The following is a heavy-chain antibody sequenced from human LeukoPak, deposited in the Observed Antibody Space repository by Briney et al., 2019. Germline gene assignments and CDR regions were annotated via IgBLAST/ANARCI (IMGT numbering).Heavy chain of an antibody. V-gene: IGHV1-18*01. CDR1: GHTFNTYG. J-gene: IGHJ4*02. Sequence: ASVKVTCKASGHTFNTYGIIWVRQAPGQGLEWMGWISAYNGDTTYAQKLQGRVTLTTDASTSTAYMELRSLRSDDTAVYYCARESTGGSLEIDYWGQGTLVTVSS. CDR2: ISAYNGDT. CDR3: ARESTGGSLEIDY. D-gene: IGHD2-8*02.